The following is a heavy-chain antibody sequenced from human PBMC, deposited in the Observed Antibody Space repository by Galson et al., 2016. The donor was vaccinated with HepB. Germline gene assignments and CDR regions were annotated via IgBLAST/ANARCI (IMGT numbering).Heavy chain of an antibody. J-gene: IGHJ4*02. CDR2: ISASHRFI. D-gene: IGHD4-17*01. V-gene: IGHV3-21*01. CDR1: GFTFTDYT. Sequence: SLRLSCAASGFTFTDYTMNWLRLAPGQGLQWVSSISASHRFIHYVDSVKGRFAISRDNAKNSLYLQMSSLRAEDTAVYYCARAYGDYAYTDHWGQGTQVIVSS. CDR3: ARAYGDYAYTDH.